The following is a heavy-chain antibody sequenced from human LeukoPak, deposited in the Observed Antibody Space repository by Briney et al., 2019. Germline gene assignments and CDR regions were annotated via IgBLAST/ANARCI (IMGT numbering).Heavy chain of an antibody. CDR3: ARDRIGYCSSTSCSFNWFDP. CDR2: ISSNGGST. J-gene: IGHJ5*02. Sequence: LTGGSLRLSCAASGFTFSSYAMHWVRQAPGKGLEYVSAISSNGGSTYYANSVKGRFTISRDNSKNTLYLQMGSLRAEDMAVYYCARDRIGYCSSTSCSFNWFDPWGQGTLVTVSS. D-gene: IGHD2-2*01. V-gene: IGHV3-64*01. CDR1: GFTFSSYA.